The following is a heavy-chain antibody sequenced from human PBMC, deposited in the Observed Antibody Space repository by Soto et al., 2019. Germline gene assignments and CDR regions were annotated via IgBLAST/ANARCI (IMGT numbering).Heavy chain of an antibody. CDR2: VYTSGST. V-gene: IGHV4-4*08. CDR3: AREVVGNTWPGIFDS. Sequence: QEQLRESGPGLVKPSETLSLTCSISDDSIGPYYWTWIRQTPRKELQWIGYVYTSGSTKYNSSLKSRVTISLDASTSQFSLTMSSVTAADTGVYSCAREVVGNTWPGIFDSWGRGTLVVVSS. J-gene: IGHJ4*02. CDR1: DDSIGPYY.